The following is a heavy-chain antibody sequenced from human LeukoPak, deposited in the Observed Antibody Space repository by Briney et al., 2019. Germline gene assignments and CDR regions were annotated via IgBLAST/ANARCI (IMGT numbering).Heavy chain of an antibody. CDR1: GCTFSSYD. D-gene: IGHD3-10*01. Sequence: SVKVSCKASGCTFSSYDISWVRQAPGQGLEWMGGIIPIFGTANYAQKFQGRVTITADESTSTAYMELSSLRSEDTAVYYCARGGFGELLPNYFDYWGQGTLVTVSS. V-gene: IGHV1-69*13. CDR2: IIPIFGTA. J-gene: IGHJ4*02. CDR3: ARGGFGELLPNYFDY.